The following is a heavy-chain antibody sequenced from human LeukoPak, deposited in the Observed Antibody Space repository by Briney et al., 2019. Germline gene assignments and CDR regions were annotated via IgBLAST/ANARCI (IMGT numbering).Heavy chain of an antibody. CDR3: AKDGGYSYGLHFDY. Sequence: PGGSLRLSCAVSGFIFSKYGMHWVRQAPGKGLEWVAVISYDGSNKYYADSVKGRFTISRDNSKNTLYLQMNSLRAEDTAVYYCAKDGGYSYGLHFDYWGQGTLVTVSS. V-gene: IGHV3-30*18. D-gene: IGHD5-18*01. CDR2: ISYDGSNK. J-gene: IGHJ4*02. CDR1: GFIFSKYG.